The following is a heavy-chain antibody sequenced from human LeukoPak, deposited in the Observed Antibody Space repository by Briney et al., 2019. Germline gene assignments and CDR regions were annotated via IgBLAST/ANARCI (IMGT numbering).Heavy chain of an antibody. Sequence: GGSLRLSCAASGFTFSNAWMSWVRQAPGKGLEWVGRIKSKTDGGTTDYAAPVKGRFTISRDSSRNTLYLQMNSLRAEDTAVYYCAILDEYSSSWRSIFAFDIWGQGTMVTVSS. J-gene: IGHJ3*02. V-gene: IGHV3-15*01. CDR1: GFTFSNAW. CDR2: IKSKTDGGTT. CDR3: AILDEYSSSWRSIFAFDI. D-gene: IGHD6-13*01.